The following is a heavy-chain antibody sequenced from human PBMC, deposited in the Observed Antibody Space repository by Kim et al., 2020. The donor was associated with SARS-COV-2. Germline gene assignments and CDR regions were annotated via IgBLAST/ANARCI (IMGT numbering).Heavy chain of an antibody. CDR1: GFTVSSNY. CDR2: IYSGGST. Sequence: GGSLRLSCAASGFTVSSNYMSWVRQAPGKGLEWVSVIYSGGSTYYADSVKGRFTISRHNSKNTLYLQMNSLRAEDTAVYYCARVVRGVIRYYYCMDVWGQGTTVTVSS. V-gene: IGHV3-53*04. CDR3: ARVVRGVIRYYYCMDV. D-gene: IGHD3-10*01. J-gene: IGHJ6*02.